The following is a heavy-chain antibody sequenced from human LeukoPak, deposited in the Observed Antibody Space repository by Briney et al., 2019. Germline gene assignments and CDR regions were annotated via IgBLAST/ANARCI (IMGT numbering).Heavy chain of an antibody. CDR3: ARKSDAKSYYPD. J-gene: IGHJ4*02. V-gene: IGHV4-28*05. CDR2: IYYTGSI. Sequence: SDTLSLTCSVSGSSIASRNWWGWIRQPPGKGLEWIGYIYYTGSIYYNPSLKSRVTMSVDTSKNQFSLRLSSVTAVDTAVYYCARKSDAKSYYPDWGQGTLVTVSS. D-gene: IGHD3-10*01. CDR1: GSSIASRNW.